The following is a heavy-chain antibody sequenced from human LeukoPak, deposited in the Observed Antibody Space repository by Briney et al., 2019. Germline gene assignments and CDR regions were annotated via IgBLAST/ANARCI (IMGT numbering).Heavy chain of an antibody. Sequence: GGSLRLSCAASGFTFSSYAISWVRQAPGKGLEWVSAISGSGGSTYYADSVKGRFTISRDNSKNTLYLQMNSLRAEDTAVYYCAKDGGGYDILTGYYTKYYFDYWGQGTLVTVSS. CDR2: ISGSGGST. J-gene: IGHJ4*02. V-gene: IGHV3-23*01. CDR1: GFTFSSYA. D-gene: IGHD3-9*01. CDR3: AKDGGGYDILTGYYTKYYFDY.